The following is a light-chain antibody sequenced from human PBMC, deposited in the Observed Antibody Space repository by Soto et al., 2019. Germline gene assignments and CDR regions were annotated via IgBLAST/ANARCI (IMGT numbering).Light chain of an antibody. CDR2: APR. J-gene: IGKJ4*01. V-gene: IGKV1-39*01. CDR3: QQSYYTPLT. CDR1: QSIGRA. Sequence: DIQIPTSPSSMSASVRDRVTITCRASQSIGRALNWYNHTGGRAPPFPLPAPRSSQSGVPSRFSGSGSGTDFTLTISSLQPEDFATYYCQQSYYTPLTFGGGTKVDIK.